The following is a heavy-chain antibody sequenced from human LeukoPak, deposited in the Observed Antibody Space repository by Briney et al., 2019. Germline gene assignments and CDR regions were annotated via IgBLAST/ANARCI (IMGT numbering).Heavy chain of an antibody. V-gene: IGHV1-2*04. J-gene: IGHJ4*02. Sequence: ASVKVSCKASGYTFTGYYMHWVRQAPGQGLEWMGWINPNSGGTSYAQKFQGWVTMTRDTSISTAYMELSRLRSDDTAVYYCASAYDSSGLDYFDYWGQGTLVTVSS. CDR1: GYTFTGYY. CDR2: INPNSGGT. CDR3: ASAYDSSGLDYFDY. D-gene: IGHD3-22*01.